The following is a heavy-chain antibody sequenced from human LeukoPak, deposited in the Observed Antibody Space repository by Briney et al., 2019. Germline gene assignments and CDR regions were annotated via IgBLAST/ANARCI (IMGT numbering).Heavy chain of an antibody. D-gene: IGHD1-26*01. Sequence: PSETLSLTCTVSGGSISSGSYYWSWIRQPAGKGLEWIGRIYTSGSTNYNPSLKSRVTISVDTSKNQFSLKLSSVIAADTAVYYCARRISGSYYDFWGQGTLVTVSS. CDR3: ARRISGSYYDF. V-gene: IGHV4-61*02. CDR1: GGSISSGSYY. J-gene: IGHJ4*02. CDR2: IYTSGST.